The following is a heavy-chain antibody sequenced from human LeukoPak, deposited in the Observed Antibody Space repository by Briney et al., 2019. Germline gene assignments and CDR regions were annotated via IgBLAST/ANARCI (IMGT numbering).Heavy chain of an antibody. V-gene: IGHV1-69*06. J-gene: IGHJ6*03. CDR1: GGTFSSYA. D-gene: IGHD6-6*01. CDR2: IIPIFGTA. Sequence: ASVKVSCKASGGTFSSYAISWVRQAPGQGLEWMGGIIPIFGTANYAQKFQGRVTITADKSTSTAYMELSSLRSEDTAVYYCARTGTSARPDYYYYMDVWGKGTTVTVSS. CDR3: ARTGTSARPDYYYYMDV.